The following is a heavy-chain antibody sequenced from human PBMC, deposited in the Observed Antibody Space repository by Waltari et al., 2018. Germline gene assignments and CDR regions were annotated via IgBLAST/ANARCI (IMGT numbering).Heavy chain of an antibody. J-gene: IGHJ4*02. CDR2: FYYSGST. CDR1: GGSISSSSYY. CDR3: AREDQWELPEDDY. D-gene: IGHD1-26*01. Sequence: QLQLQESGPGLVKPSETLSLTCTVSGGSISSSSYYWGWIRQPPGKGLEWIGSFYYSGSTYYNPSLKSRVTISVDTSKNQFSLKLSSVTAADTAVYYCAREDQWELPEDDYWGQGTLVTVSS. V-gene: IGHV4-39*07.